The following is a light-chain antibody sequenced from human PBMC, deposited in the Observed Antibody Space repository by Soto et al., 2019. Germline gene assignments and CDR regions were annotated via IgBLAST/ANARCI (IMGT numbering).Light chain of an antibody. J-gene: IGKJ1*01. CDR2: KVS. Sequence: DVVMTQPPLFLPVTLGQPASISCRSSQSLAHSDGNTYLNWFQQRPGQSPRRLIYKVSNRDSGVPTRFSAGGSGPEFTLTISNLQPEDSATYYCQHYDGSSRTFGQGTKVDI. V-gene: IGKV2-30*02. CDR3: QHYDGSSRT. CDR1: QSLAHSDGNTY.